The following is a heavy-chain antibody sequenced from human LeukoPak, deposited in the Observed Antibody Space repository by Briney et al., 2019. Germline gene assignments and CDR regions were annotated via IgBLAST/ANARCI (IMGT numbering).Heavy chain of an antibody. V-gene: IGHV1-46*01. CDR3: ARLARSTGYYPRYYFDY. CDR2: INPSGGST. J-gene: IGHJ4*02. CDR1: GYTFTSYY. Sequence: ATVKVSCKASGYTFTSYYIHWVRQAPGQGLEWMGIINPSGGSTNYAQKFQGRVTITADKSTSTAYMELSSLRSEDTAVYYCARLARSTGYYPRYYFDYWGQGTLVTVSS. D-gene: IGHD3-9*01.